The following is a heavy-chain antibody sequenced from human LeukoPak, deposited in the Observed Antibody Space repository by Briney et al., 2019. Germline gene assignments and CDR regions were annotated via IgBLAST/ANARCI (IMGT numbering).Heavy chain of an antibody. CDR1: GFTFDDYA. CDR3: AKDIGAVAGITSLFWGAFDI. Sequence: GGSLRLSCAASGFTFDDYAMHWVRQAPGKGLEWVSGISWNSGSIGYADSVKGRFTISRDNAKNSLYLQMNSLRAEDTALYYCAKDIGAVAGITSLFWGAFDIWGQGTMVTVSS. D-gene: IGHD6-19*01. CDR2: ISWNSGSI. J-gene: IGHJ3*02. V-gene: IGHV3-9*01.